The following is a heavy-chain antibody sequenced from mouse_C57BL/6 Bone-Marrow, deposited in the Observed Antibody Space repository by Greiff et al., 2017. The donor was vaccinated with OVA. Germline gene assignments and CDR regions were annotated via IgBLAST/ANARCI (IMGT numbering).Heavy chain of an antibody. V-gene: IGHV1-81*01. Sequence: QVQLQQSGAELARPGASVKLSCKASGYTFTSYGISWVKQRTGQGLEWIGEIYPRSGNTYYIEKFKGKATLTADKSSSTAYMELRSLTSEDSAVYFCARRELGRGVDYWGQGTTLTVSS. CDR1: GYTFTSYG. CDR2: IYPRSGNT. CDR3: ARRELGRGVDY. J-gene: IGHJ2*01. D-gene: IGHD4-1*01.